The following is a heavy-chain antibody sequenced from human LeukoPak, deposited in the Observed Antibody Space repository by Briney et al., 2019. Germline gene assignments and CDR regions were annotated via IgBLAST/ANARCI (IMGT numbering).Heavy chain of an antibody. J-gene: IGHJ4*02. Sequence: GGSLRLSCAASGLTVSSNYMSWVRQAPGKGLEWVSVIYSGGSTYYADSVKGRFTISRDNSKNTLYLQMNSLRAEDTAVYYCARDGYSSSWYENYFDYWGQGTLVTVSS. CDR2: IYSGGST. CDR3: ARDGYSSSWYENYFDY. CDR1: GLTVSSNY. V-gene: IGHV3-53*01. D-gene: IGHD6-13*01.